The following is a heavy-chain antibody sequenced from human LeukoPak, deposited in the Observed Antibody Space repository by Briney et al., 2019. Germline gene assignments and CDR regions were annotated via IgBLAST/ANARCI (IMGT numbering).Heavy chain of an antibody. J-gene: IGHJ6*02. Sequence: GGSLRLSCAASGFSFSGYGMHWVRQAPGKGLEWVAFIRYDGSNEYYADSVKGRFTISRDNSKNTLYLQMNSLRAEDTAVYYCARAGGSYYYYYGMDVWGQGTTVTVSS. D-gene: IGHD2-15*01. CDR2: IRYDGSNE. CDR3: ARAGGSYYYYYGMDV. V-gene: IGHV3-30*02. CDR1: GFSFSGYG.